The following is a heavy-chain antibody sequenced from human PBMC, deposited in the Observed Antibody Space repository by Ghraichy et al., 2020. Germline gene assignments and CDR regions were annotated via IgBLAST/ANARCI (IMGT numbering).Heavy chain of an antibody. V-gene: IGHV3-21*01. CDR2: ISSSGTYV. D-gene: IGHD3-10*01. Sequence: GKSLNISCAASGFTFSSYTMTLVRQAPGKGLEWVSSISSSGTYVYYGDSVKGRFTISRDNAKQSLFLQMNTLRAEDTAVYYCARGGSGSYPRDDAFDNWGQGTMVTVSS. J-gene: IGHJ3*02. CDR1: GFTFSSYT. CDR3: ARGGSGSYPRDDAFDN.